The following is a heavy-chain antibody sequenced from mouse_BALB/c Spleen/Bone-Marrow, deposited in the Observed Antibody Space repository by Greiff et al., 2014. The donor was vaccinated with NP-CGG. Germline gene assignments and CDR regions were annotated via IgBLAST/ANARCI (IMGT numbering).Heavy chain of an antibody. CDR2: IYPGDGST. Sequence: VQLQQSGPELVKPGASVKMSCKASGYTFTSYYIHWVKQRPGQGLEWIGWIYPGDGSTKYNEEFKGKTTLTADKSSSTAYMLLSSLTSEDSAIYFCARQGGPYYFDYWGQGTTLTVSS. V-gene: IGHV1S56*01. J-gene: IGHJ2*01. CDR1: GYTFTSYY. CDR3: ARQGGPYYFDY. D-gene: IGHD3-3*01.